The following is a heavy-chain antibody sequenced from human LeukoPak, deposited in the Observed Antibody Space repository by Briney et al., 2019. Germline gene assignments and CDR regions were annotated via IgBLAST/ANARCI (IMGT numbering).Heavy chain of an antibody. Sequence: PSETLSLTCAVYGGSFSGYYWSWIRQPPGKGLEWIGGISHTGNTNYNPSLKSRVTISVDTSKNQFSLKLSSVTAADTAVYYCAAGYYDSSGYYYSRLFDYWGQGTLVTVSS. V-gene: IGHV4-34*01. CDR3: AAGYYDSSGYYYSRLFDY. CDR2: ISHTGNT. D-gene: IGHD3-22*01. J-gene: IGHJ4*02. CDR1: GGSFSGYY.